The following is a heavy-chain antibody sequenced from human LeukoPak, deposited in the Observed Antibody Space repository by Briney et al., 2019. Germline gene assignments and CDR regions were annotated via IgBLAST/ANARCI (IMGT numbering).Heavy chain of an antibody. CDR2: ISSNGNTV. J-gene: IGHJ3*01. CDR3: ARFSGGQILAFDF. V-gene: IGHV3-48*01. D-gene: IGHD2-8*02. CDR1: GFPFNSYI. Sequence: GSLRLSCTASGFPFNSYIMNWVRQAPGKGLEWISYISSNGNTVYYADSVKGRFTISRDNAKNSLYLQMNSLRVEDTAVYYCARFSGGQILAFDFWGRGQWSPFLQ.